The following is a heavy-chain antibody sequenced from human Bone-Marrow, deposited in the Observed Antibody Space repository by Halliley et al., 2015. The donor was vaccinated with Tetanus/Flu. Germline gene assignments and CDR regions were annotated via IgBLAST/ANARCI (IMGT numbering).Heavy chain of an antibody. CDR1: GYSFTSYG. CDR3: ARDKGVITAFDY. V-gene: IGHV1-18*01. J-gene: IGHJ4*02. CDR2: ISPYNGNT. Sequence: QMQLVQSGAEVKKPGASVKVSCKASGYSFTSYGISWVRQAPGQGLEWMGWISPYNGNTKYAQKFQGRVTMTTDTSTSTAYMELRSLISDDTAVYYCARDKGVITAFDYWGQGTLVTVSS. D-gene: IGHD3-22*01.